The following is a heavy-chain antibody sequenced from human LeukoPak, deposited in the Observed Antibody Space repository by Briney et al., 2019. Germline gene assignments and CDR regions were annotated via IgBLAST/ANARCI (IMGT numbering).Heavy chain of an antibody. J-gene: IGHJ4*02. V-gene: IGHV3-21*01. CDR2: ISSSSSYI. CDR3: ARDKAGY. CDR1: GFTLNNYG. Sequence: PGGSLRLSCAASGFTLNNYGMHWVRQAPGKGLEWVSSISSSSSYIYYADSVKGRFTISRDNAKNSLYLQMNSLRAEDTAVYYCARDKAGYWGQGTLVTVSS.